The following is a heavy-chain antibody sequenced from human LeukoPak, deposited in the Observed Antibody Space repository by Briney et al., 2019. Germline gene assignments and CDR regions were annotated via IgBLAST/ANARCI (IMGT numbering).Heavy chain of an antibody. V-gene: IGHV3-21*01. D-gene: IGHD1-26*01. CDR3: ARDSSGSYSSFDY. Sequence: GGSLRLSCAAHVFTLSSYSMDWVRQAPGKGLEWVSSISSSSSYIYYADSVKGRFTISRDNAKNSLYQQLNRLRDEDMAVYYCARDSSGSYSSFDYWGQGTLVTVSS. CDR2: ISSSSSYI. CDR1: VFTLSSYS. J-gene: IGHJ4*02.